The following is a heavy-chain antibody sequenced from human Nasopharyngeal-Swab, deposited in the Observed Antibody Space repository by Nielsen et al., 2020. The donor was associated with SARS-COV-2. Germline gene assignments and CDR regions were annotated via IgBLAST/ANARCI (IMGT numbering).Heavy chain of an antibody. CDR1: GFTFSNYA. CDR3: ARHYDSSGYYLTYFDY. D-gene: IGHD3-22*01. CDR2: IKQDESEK. V-gene: IGHV3-7*01. Sequence: GGSLRLSCAASGFTFSNYAMTWVRQAPGKGLEWVANIKQDESEKSYVDSVKGRFTISRDNAKNSLSLQMSSLRDEDTAVYYCARHYDSSGYYLTYFDYWGQGTLVTVSS. J-gene: IGHJ4*02.